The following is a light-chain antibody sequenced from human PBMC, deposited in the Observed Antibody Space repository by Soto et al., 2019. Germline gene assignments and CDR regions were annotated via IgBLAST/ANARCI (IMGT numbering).Light chain of an antibody. Sequence: EIVLTQSPGTLSVSPGERATLSCTASQSLRSNFLAWYQQKPGQAPRLLVYGASTRATGIPARFSGSGSATEFSLTISSLQSEDFAVYYCQQYNNWPITFGQGTRLEIK. J-gene: IGKJ5*01. CDR2: GAS. V-gene: IGKV3-15*01. CDR3: QQYNNWPIT. CDR1: QSLRSN.